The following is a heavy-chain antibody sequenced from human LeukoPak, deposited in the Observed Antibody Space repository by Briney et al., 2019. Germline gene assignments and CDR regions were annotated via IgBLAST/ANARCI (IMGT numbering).Heavy chain of an antibody. CDR2: ISGSGGST. CDR3: ANLDIVVVVAATPDY. V-gene: IGHV3-23*01. CDR1: GFTFSSYA. D-gene: IGHD2-15*01. Sequence: GGSLRLSCAASGFTFSSYAMSWVRQAPGKGLEWVSAISGSGGSTYYADSVKGRFTISRDNSKSTLYLQMNSLRAEDTAVYYCANLDIVVVVAATPDYWGQGTLVTVSS. J-gene: IGHJ4*02.